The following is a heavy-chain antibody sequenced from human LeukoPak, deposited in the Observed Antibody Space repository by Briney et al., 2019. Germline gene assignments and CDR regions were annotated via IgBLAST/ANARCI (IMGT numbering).Heavy chain of an antibody. V-gene: IGHV4-59*01. CDR3: VRNAGDY. CDR1: GGSIGSYY. CDR2: IYYSGST. Sequence: PSETLSLTCTISGGSIGSYYWSWIRRPPGKGLEWIGYIYYSGSTNYNPSLKSRVTMSVDTSKNQFSLKLSSVTAADTAVYYCVRNAGDYWGQGTLVTVSS. D-gene: IGHD6-13*01. J-gene: IGHJ4*02.